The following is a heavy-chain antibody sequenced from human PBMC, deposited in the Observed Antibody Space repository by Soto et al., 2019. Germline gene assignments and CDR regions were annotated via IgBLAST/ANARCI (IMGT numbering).Heavy chain of an antibody. D-gene: IGHD6-13*01. CDR3: ARSPGIAAAGYYYYYYGMDV. CDR1: GGTFSSYA. Sequence: SVKVSCKASGGTFSSYAISWVRQAPGQGLEWMGGIIPIFGTANYAQKFQGRVTITADESTSTAYMELSSLRSEDTAVYYCARSPGIAAAGYYYYYYGMDVWGQGTTVTVSS. CDR2: IIPIFGTA. V-gene: IGHV1-69*13. J-gene: IGHJ6*02.